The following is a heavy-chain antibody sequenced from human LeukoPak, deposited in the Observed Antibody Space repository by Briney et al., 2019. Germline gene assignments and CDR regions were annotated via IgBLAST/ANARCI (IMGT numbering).Heavy chain of an antibody. D-gene: IGHD3-9*01. J-gene: IGHJ4*02. CDR1: GFTFTNYA. Sequence: PGGSLRLSCVASGFTFTNYAMSWVRQAPGKGREWVSAITGSDGSSYYADSVKGRFTISRDNSKNTLYLQVNSLRAEDTAVYYCAKWGDYDILTGYYVPDYWGQGTLVTVSS. CDR2: ITGSDGSS. CDR3: AKWGDYDILTGYYVPDY. V-gene: IGHV3-23*01.